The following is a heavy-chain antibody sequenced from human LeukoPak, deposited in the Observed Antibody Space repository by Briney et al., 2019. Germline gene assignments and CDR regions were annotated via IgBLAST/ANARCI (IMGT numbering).Heavy chain of an antibody. V-gene: IGHV4-61*05. CDR2: IYYRGST. D-gene: IGHD1-26*01. CDR1: GDSISSSSYY. J-gene: IGHJ6*03. CDR3: ASQGHHGKIVGTTLSYFYMDV. Sequence: SETLSLTCTISGDSISSSSYYWGWIRQPPGKGLEWIGDIYYRGSTNYNPSLKSRVTISVDTSKNQFSLKLSSVTAADTAFYYCASQGHHGKIVGTTLSYFYMDVWGKGTTVTVSS.